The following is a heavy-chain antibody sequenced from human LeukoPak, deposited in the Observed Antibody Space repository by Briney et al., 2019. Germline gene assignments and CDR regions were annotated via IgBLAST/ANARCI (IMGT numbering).Heavy chain of an antibody. J-gene: IGHJ6*03. CDR2: IRYDGSDK. D-gene: IGHD5-12*01. V-gene: IGHV3-30*02. CDR1: GFTLRGYG. CDR3: AKGGGYEAQYYYYYLDV. Sequence: GGSLRLSCAASGFTLRGYGMHWVRQAPGKGLEWVAFIRYDGSDKSYADSVKGRFTISRDNSKNTLYLQMKSLRAEDTAVYYCAKGGGYEAQYYYYYLDVWGKGTTVTISS.